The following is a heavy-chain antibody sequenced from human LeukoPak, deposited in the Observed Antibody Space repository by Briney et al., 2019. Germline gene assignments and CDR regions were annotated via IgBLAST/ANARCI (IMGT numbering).Heavy chain of an antibody. D-gene: IGHD2-15*01. V-gene: IGHV1-46*01. CDR2: INPSSGST. J-gene: IGHJ3*02. CDR3: ARYCSGGSCYRAFDI. CDR1: GYTFTSYY. Sequence: ASVKVSCKASGYTFTSYYMHWVRQAPGQGLEWMGIINPSSGSTSYAQKFQGRVTMTRDMSTSTVYMELSSLRSEDTAVYYCARYCSGGSCYRAFDIWGQGTMVTVSS.